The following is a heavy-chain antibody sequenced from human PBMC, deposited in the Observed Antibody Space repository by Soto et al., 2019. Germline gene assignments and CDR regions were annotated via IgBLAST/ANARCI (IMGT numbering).Heavy chain of an antibody. D-gene: IGHD1-26*01. CDR1: GYTFFSYG. Sequence: QVKLEQSGAEVKKPGASVKVSCKASGYTFFSYGITWVRQAPGQGLEWMGWVSGYNGHTNYAQKFQGRATMTRDISTTTAYMELRNLRSDDTAVYYCARLVGPTSSDNWFDPWGQGTLVTVSS. CDR2: VSGYNGHT. CDR3: ARLVGPTSSDNWFDP. J-gene: IGHJ5*02. V-gene: IGHV1-18*01.